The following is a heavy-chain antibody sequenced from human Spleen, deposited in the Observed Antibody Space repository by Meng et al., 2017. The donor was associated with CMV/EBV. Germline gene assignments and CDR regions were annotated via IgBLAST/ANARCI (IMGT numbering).Heavy chain of an antibody. CDR1: GYTFTDYD. Sequence: ASVKVSCKASGYTFTDYDINWVRQATGQGLEWMGWMNPNSGNTGYAQKFQGRVTMTRDTSISTAYMELRSLRSDDTAVYYCARGKYYGGNSCFDYWGQGTLVTVSS. CDR2: MNPNSGNT. J-gene: IGHJ4*02. CDR3: ARGKYYGGNSCFDY. V-gene: IGHV1-8*01. D-gene: IGHD4-23*01.